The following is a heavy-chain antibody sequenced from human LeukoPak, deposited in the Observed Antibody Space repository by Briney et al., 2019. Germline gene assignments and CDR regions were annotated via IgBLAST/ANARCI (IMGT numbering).Heavy chain of an antibody. CDR2: INPSGGST. Sequence: ASVKVSCKASGYTFTSYYMHWVRQAPGQGLEWMGIINPSGGSTSYAQKFQGRVTMTRDTSTSTVYMELSSLRSEDTAVYYCARAVGYENLGPGGFLFDYWGQGTLVTVSS. CDR1: GYTFTSYY. CDR3: ARAVGYENLGPGGFLFDY. D-gene: IGHD5-12*01. J-gene: IGHJ4*02. V-gene: IGHV1-46*01.